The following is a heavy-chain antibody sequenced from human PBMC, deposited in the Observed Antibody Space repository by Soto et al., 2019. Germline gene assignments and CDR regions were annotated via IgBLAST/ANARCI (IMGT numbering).Heavy chain of an antibody. CDR3: AHRLPGPSGYDV. CDR1: GFSLTSGVVG. D-gene: IGHD6-13*01. J-gene: IGHJ6*02. V-gene: IGHV2-5*01. CDR2: IYWNDEQ. Sequence: SGPTPVNPTQTLTLTCTFPGFSLTSGVVGVGWIRQPPGEALEWLSLIYWNDEQYYNPTLRNRLTITRDTTKNQVVLTMTNMDPVDTATYYCAHRLPGPSGYDVWGQGTTVTVSS.